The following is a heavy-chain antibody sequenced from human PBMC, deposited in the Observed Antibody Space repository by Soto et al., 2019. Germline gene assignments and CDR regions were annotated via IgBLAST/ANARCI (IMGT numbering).Heavy chain of an antibody. CDR2: IVPIFGST. V-gene: IGHV1-69*01. CDR3: ARERVAGRPYFDW. CDR1: GDTFSAYS. D-gene: IGHD6-19*01. J-gene: IGHJ4*02. Sequence: QVQLVQSGAEVKKPGSSVRVSCQASGDTFSAYSTVWVRQAPGQGLEWMGGIVPIFGSTTYAPKFQGRVTISADESSRTVYVELTGLRSEDTAVYDCARERVAGRPYFDWWGQGTLVTVSS.